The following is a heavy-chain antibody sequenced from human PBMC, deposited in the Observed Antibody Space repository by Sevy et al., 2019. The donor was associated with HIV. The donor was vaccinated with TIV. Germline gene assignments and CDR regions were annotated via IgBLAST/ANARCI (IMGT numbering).Heavy chain of an antibody. Sequence: SQTLSRTCAISGDSVSSNSAAWNWIRQSPSRGLEWLGRTYYRSKWYNDYAVSVKSRITINPDTSKNQFSLQLNSVTPEDTAVYYCARMSGYGGNYYYYGMDVWGQGTTVTVSS. D-gene: IGHD4-17*01. CDR1: GDSVSSNSAA. J-gene: IGHJ6*02. V-gene: IGHV6-1*01. CDR3: ARMSGYGGNYYYYGMDV. CDR2: TYYRSKWYN.